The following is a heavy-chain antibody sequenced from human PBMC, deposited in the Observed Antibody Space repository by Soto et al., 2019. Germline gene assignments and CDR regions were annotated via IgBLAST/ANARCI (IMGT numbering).Heavy chain of an antibody. Sequence: QAQLVQSGAEVKKPGASVKVSCKASGYSFSSYGISWVRQAPGQGLEWLGWISPYNDDTRYAQKLQGKVTMTTYTYTRTAYMALRSMKSDATDVYFYARGGYSDSSGSRNYHYYGMDVWGQGTTVTVSS. D-gene: IGHD3-22*01. V-gene: IGHV1-18*01. CDR2: ISPYNDDT. J-gene: IGHJ6*02. CDR3: ARGGYSDSSGSRNYHYYGMDV. CDR1: GYSFSSYG.